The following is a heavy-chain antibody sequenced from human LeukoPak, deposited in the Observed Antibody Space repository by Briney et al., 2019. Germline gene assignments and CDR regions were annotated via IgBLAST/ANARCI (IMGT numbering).Heavy chain of an antibody. V-gene: IGHV4-31*03. CDR3: AREITYYVDSRGYHYDRAGGKYAFDI. D-gene: IGHD3-22*01. J-gene: IGHJ3*02. CDR2: IYYIGST. CDR1: GDSINIVNHY. Sequence: SETLSLTCTVSGDSINIVNHYWSWIRQHPGKGLEWIGNIYYIGSTYYNPSLKNRVTISVDTSKNQFSLKLSSVTAEDTAVYYCAREITYYVDSRGYHYDRAGGKYAFDIWGQGTMVTVSS.